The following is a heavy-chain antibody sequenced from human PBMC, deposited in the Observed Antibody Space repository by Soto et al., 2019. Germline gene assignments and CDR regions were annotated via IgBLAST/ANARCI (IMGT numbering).Heavy chain of an antibody. J-gene: IGHJ4*02. CDR1: GFPVIRNY. D-gene: IGHD2-15*01. Sequence: GALRLSWAASGFPVIRNYMSWVRQAPGKGLDWVSVIYSGGSTYYADSVKGRFTISRDNAKNSLYLQMNSLRAEDTAVYYCARSPGYCSGGSCYKGEYYFDYWGQGTLVTVSA. V-gene: IGHV3-53*01. CDR2: IYSGGST. CDR3: ARSPGYCSGGSCYKGEYYFDY.